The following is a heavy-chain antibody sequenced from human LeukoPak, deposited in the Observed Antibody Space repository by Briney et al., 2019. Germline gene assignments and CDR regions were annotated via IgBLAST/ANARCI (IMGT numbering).Heavy chain of an antibody. J-gene: IGHJ3*02. Sequence: GGSLRHSCAASGFTFMSYGLHWVRQAPGKGLEWVAVIWYDGSNKYYADSVKGRFTISRDNSKNTLYLQMNSRRAEDTAVYYCARDPYGSGSTSCDICGQGTMVTVSS. CDR1: GFTFMSYG. CDR2: IWYDGSNK. V-gene: IGHV3-33*01. D-gene: IGHD3-10*01. CDR3: ARDPYGSGSTSCDI.